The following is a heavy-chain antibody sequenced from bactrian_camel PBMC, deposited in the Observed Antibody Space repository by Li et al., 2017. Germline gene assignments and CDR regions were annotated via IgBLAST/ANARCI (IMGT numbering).Heavy chain of an antibody. CDR1: GFTFSSYA. D-gene: IGHD1*01. Sequence: VQLVESGGGLVQPGGSLRLSCAASGFTFSSYAMSWVRQAPGKGLEWVASISMYGSSTFYSDSVKGRFTISEDYAENTLYLQMNSLEPEDTATYYCAADRYRRYYGGLRLSDFQDWGQGTQVTVS. CDR3: AADRYRRYYGGLRLSDFQD. J-gene: IGHJ4*01. CDR2: ISMYGSST. V-gene: IGHV3S31*01.